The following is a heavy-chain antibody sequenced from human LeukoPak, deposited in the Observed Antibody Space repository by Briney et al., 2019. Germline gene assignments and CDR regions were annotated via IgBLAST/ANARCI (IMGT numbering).Heavy chain of an antibody. CDR2: MNPNSGNT. V-gene: IGHV1-8*01. D-gene: IGHD1-20*01. J-gene: IGHJ4*02. CDR1: GYTFTSYD. Sequence: ASVKVSCKASGYTFTSYDINWVRQATGQGLERMGWMNPNSGNTGYAQKFQGRVTMTRNTSISTAYMELSSLRSEDTAVYYCARGRRFNWNPQYYWGQGTLVTVSS. CDR3: ARGRRFNWNPQYY.